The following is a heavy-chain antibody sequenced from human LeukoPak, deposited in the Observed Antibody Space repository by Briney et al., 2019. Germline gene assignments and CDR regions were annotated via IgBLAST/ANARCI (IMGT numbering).Heavy chain of an antibody. V-gene: IGHV4-34*01. CDR2: INHSGRT. CDR3: VRVDTAMVEDYYGMDV. Sequence: PSETLSLTCAVYGGSFSNYYWGWIRQPPGKGLEWIGEINHSGRTNYNSSLKSRVTISVDTSKNQFSLKLIPVSAADTAVYYCVRVDTAMVEDYYGMDVWGQGTTVTVS. D-gene: IGHD5-18*01. J-gene: IGHJ6*02. CDR1: GGSFSNYY.